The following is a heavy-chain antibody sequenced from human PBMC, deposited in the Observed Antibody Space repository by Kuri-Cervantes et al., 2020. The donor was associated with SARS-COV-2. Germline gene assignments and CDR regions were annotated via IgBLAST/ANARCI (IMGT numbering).Heavy chain of an antibody. CDR1: GFTFSSYW. D-gene: IGHD4-23*01. V-gene: IGHV3-74*01. CDR3: TTKGVVTYFDY. J-gene: IGHJ4*02. CDR2: INSDGSST. Sequence: GGSLRLSCAASGFTFSSYWMHWVRQAPGKGLVWVSRINSDGSSTSYADSVKGRFTISRDNAKNTLYLQMNSLKTEDTAVYYCTTKGVVTYFDYWGQGTLVTGSS.